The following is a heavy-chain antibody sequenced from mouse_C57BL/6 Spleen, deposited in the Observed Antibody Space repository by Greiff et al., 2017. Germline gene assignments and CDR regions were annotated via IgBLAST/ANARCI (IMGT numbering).Heavy chain of an antibody. CDR2: FYPGSGSS. V-gene: IGHV1-62-2*01. CDR1: GYTFTDYT. CDR3: ARHEASYGSDLFGY. D-gene: IGHD1-1*02. J-gene: IGHJ2*01. Sequence: VQLKEPGAELVKPGASVKLSCKASGYTFTDYTIHWVKQRPGQGLEWIGWFYPGSGSSKYNEKFKGKATLTADKSSSTAYMELSRLTSEDSAVYFCARHEASYGSDLFGYWGQGTILTVSS.